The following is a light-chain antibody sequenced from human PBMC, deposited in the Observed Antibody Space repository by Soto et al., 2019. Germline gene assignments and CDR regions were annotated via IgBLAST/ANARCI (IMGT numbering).Light chain of an antibody. V-gene: IGLV2-14*01. J-gene: IGLJ2*01. CDR3: SSYTSSSTWVV. Sequence: QSALTQPASVSGSPGQSITISCTGSSSDVGGYNYVSWYQQYPGKAPKLMIYEVSNRPSGVSNRFSGSKSGNTASLTISGLLAEDEAYYYCSSYTSSSTWVVFGGGTKLTVL. CDR1: SSDVGGYNY. CDR2: EVS.